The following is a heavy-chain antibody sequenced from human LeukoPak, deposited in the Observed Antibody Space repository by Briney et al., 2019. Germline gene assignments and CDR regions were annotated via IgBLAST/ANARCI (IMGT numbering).Heavy chain of an antibody. V-gene: IGHV4-34*01. CDR1: GGSFSGYY. D-gene: IGHD5-12*01. Sequence: SETLSLTCAVYGGSFSGYYWSWIRQPPGKGLGWIGEINHSGSTNYNPSLKSRVTISVDTSKNQFSLKLSSVTAADTAVYYCARRARGPRRPPRPFDYWGQGTLVTVSS. CDR2: INHSGST. CDR3: ARRARGPRRPPRPFDY. J-gene: IGHJ4*02.